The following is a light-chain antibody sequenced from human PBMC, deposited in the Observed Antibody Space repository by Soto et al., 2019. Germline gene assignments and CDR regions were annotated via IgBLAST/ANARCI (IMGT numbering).Light chain of an antibody. CDR2: GAS. V-gene: IGKV3-20*01. Sequence: EIVVTQSPVTLSLSLGERATIYCRASQSVRGNSLAWYQQRPGQAPRLLIYGASSRATGTPDRFSGSGSGTDFTLTISRLEPEDFAVYYCEQYGSSPYTFGPGTKVDIK. CDR3: EQYGSSPYT. CDR1: QSVRGNS. J-gene: IGKJ3*01.